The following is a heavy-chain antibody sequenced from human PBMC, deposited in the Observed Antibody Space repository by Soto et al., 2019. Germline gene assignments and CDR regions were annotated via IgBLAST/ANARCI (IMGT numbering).Heavy chain of an antibody. Sequence: EVQLLESGGGLVQPGGSLRLACAASGLTANTYPMSWVRQAPGKGLEWVSAISSSGGFTYYADSVKGRFTISRDNFKNTLFLQMNRLRAEDTAVYYCAKDGPLGELMADWGQGTLVTVSS. J-gene: IGHJ4*02. CDR2: ISSSGGFT. CDR3: AKDGPLGELMAD. V-gene: IGHV3-23*01. CDR1: GLTANTYP. D-gene: IGHD3-10*01.